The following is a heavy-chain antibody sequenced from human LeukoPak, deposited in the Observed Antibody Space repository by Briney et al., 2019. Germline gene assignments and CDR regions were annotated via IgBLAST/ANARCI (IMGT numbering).Heavy chain of an antibody. D-gene: IGHD4-11*01. CDR3: ARGSVSDAFGI. CDR1: GFTFSSYC. V-gene: IGHV3-21*01. J-gene: IGHJ3*02. CDR2: ISSSSSYI. Sequence: GGSLRLSCAASGFTFSSYCMNWVRQAPGKGLEWVSFISSSSSYIYYADSVKGRFTISRDNAKNSLYLQMNSLRAEDTAVYYCARGSVSDAFGIWGQGTMVTVSS.